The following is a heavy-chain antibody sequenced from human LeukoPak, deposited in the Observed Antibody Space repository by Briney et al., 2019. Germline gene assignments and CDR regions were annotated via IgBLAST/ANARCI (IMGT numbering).Heavy chain of an antibody. CDR1: GFTFSSYA. CDR2: ISYDGSNK. D-gene: IGHD3-22*01. CDR3: ARDRRDKDSSGYYYIYY. Sequence: GRSLRLSGAASGFTFSSYAMHWVRQAPGKGLEWVAVISYDGSNKYYADSVKGRFTISRDNSKNTLYLQMNSLRAEDTAVYYCARDRRDKDSSGYYYIYYWGQGTLVTVSS. J-gene: IGHJ4*02. V-gene: IGHV3-30-3*01.